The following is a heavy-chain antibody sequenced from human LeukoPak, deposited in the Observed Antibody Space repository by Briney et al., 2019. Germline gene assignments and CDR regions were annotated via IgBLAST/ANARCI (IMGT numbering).Heavy chain of an antibody. CDR1: GDSITSYSTYY. CDR3: SRSRGYSYASDY. CDR2: VFYSGTT. V-gene: IGHV4-39*07. J-gene: IGHJ4*02. Sequence: SETLSLTCTVSGDSITSYSTYYWGWIRQPPGKGLEWIGSVFYSGTTYYNPSLKSRVTILLDMSKNQFSLRLTSVTAADTAVYYCSRSRGYSYASDYWGQGTLVTVSS. D-gene: IGHD5-18*01.